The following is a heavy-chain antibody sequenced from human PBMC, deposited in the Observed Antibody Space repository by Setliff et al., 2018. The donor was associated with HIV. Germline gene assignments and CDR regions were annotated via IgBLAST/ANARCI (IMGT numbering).Heavy chain of an antibody. Sequence: LRLSCAASGFTFRDHYMDWVRQTPGKGLEWVGRTGNKASSDTTQYAASVKGRFTISRDDSKNSVFLQMNSLKTEDTAMYYCTRSKWGSGFDYWGQGTLVTVSS. CDR1: GFTFRDHY. D-gene: IGHD1-26*01. CDR2: TGNKASSDTT. CDR3: TRSKWGSGFDY. J-gene: IGHJ4*02. V-gene: IGHV3-72*01.